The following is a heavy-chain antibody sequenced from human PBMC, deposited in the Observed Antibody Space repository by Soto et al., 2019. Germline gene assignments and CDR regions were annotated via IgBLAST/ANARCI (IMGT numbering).Heavy chain of an antibody. D-gene: IGHD3-10*01. J-gene: IGHJ6*02. CDR1: GGSISSSSYY. CDR3: ESRALYGMDV. V-gene: IGHV4-39*01. Sequence: XATLSLTFTVSGGSISSSSYYWGWIRQPPGKGLEWIGSIYYSGSTYYNPSLKSRVTISVDTSKNQFSLKLSSVTAADTAVYCCESRALYGMDVWGQGTTVTVSS. CDR2: IYYSGST.